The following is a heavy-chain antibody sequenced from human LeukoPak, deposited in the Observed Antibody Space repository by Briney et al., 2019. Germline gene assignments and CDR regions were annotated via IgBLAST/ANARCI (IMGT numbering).Heavy chain of an antibody. CDR2: ISWNSGSV. CDR1: GFTFKNYA. V-gene: IGHV3-9*01. J-gene: IGHJ4*02. Sequence: GGSLRLSCAASGFTFKNYAMHWVRQAPGKGLEWVSSISWNSGSVDYADSVKGRFTPYRDNAKNSLYLQMSSLRAEDTAVYYRAKSETDSSSSEYIVYWGQGTLVTVSS. D-gene: IGHD6-6*01. CDR3: AKSETDSSSSEYIVY.